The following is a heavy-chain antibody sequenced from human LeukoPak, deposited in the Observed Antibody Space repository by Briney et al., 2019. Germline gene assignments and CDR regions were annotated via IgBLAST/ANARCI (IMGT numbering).Heavy chain of an antibody. Sequence: SETLSLTCTVYGGSISSYYLSWIRQPAGKGLEWIGRIYTSGSTNYNPSLKSRVTMSVDTSKNQFSLKLSSVTAADTAVYYCAREGATGAFDIWGQGTMVTVSS. J-gene: IGHJ3*02. D-gene: IGHD1-26*01. CDR1: GGSISSYY. CDR3: AREGATGAFDI. V-gene: IGHV4-4*07. CDR2: IYTSGST.